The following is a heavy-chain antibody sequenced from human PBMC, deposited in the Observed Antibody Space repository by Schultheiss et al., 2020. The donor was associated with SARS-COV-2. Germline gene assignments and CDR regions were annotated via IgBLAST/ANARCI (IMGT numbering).Heavy chain of an antibody. CDR1: GFTFSSYG. V-gene: IGHV3-33*06. CDR2: IWYDGSNK. Sequence: GGSLRLSCAASGFTFSSYGMHWVRQAPGKGLEWVAVIWYDGSNKYYADSVKGRFTISRDNSKNTLYLQMNSLRAEDTAVYYCAKESSSWYTENWFDPWGQGTLVTVSS. CDR3: AKESSSWYTENWFDP. J-gene: IGHJ5*02. D-gene: IGHD6-13*01.